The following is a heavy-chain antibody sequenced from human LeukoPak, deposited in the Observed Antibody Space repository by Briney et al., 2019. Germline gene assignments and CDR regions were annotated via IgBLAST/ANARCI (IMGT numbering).Heavy chain of an antibody. J-gene: IGHJ4*02. CDR1: GYTFTSYA. CDR3: ARHYDRRPFDY. CDR2: INLYNGNT. D-gene: IGHD3-22*01. V-gene: IGHV1-18*01. Sequence: ASVKVSCKASGYTFTSYAITWVRQAPGQGLEWMAWINLYNGNTNYAEKVQDRVTMTTDTSTSTAYMELRSLRSDDTAVYYCARHYDRRPFDYWGQGTLDTVSS.